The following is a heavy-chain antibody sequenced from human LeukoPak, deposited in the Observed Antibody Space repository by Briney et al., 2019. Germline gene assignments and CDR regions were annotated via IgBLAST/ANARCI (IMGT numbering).Heavy chain of an antibody. CDR2: ISRTSGTI. V-gene: IGHV3-48*04. CDR1: GFTFSDYS. CDR3: ARYWRGLDI. J-gene: IGHJ3*02. Sequence: GGSLRLSCAASGFTFSDYSMNWVRQAPGKGPEWILFISRTSGTIYYADSVQGRFTISRDNAKNTLYLQMNSLRAEDTAVYYCARYWRGLDIWGQGTMVTASS. D-gene: IGHD3-3*01.